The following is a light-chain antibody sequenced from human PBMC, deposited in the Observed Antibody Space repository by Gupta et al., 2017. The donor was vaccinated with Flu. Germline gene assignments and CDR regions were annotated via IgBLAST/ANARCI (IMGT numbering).Light chain of an antibody. Sequence: PSSLSASVGDRVTITCRASQGISNYLAWYQQKPGKVPKLLMYAASTLQSGVPSRFIGSGSGTDFTLTISSLQPEDVATYYCQKYNNAPNTFGQGTKLEIK. CDR3: QKYNNAPNT. V-gene: IGKV1-27*01. CDR1: QGISNY. CDR2: AAS. J-gene: IGKJ2*01.